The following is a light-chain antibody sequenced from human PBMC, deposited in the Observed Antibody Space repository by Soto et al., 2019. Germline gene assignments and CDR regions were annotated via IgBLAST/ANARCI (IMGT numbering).Light chain of an antibody. CDR1: QSVSSN. V-gene: IGKV3D-15*01. Sequence: EIVMTQSPATLSVSPGERATLSCRASQSVSSNLAWYQQKPGQAPRLLVYAASSRATGIPDRFSGSASGTVFTLTISRLEPEDFAVYYCQQYDTSPPRYTFGQGTKLEIK. J-gene: IGKJ2*01. CDR3: QQYDTSPPRYT. CDR2: AAS.